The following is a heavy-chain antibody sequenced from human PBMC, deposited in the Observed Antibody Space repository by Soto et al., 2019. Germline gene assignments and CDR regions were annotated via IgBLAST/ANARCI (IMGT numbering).Heavy chain of an antibody. Sequence: SETLSLTCTVSGGSISSYYWSWIRQPPGKGLEWIGYIYYSVSTNYNPSLKIRVTISVDTSKIQFSLKLSSVTAADTAVYYCARDRPCRGYDFWSGYYPAYNWFDPWGQGTLVTVSS. J-gene: IGHJ5*02. D-gene: IGHD3-3*01. CDR2: IYYSVST. CDR3: ARDRPCRGYDFWSGYYPAYNWFDP. CDR1: GGSISSYY. V-gene: IGHV4-59*01.